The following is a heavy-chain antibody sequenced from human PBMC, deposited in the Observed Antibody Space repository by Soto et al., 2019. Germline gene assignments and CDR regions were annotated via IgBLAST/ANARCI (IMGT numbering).Heavy chain of an antibody. V-gene: IGHV1-69*01. CDR1: GGTFRVYE. J-gene: IGHJ4*02. CDR2: ILPTSGIP. D-gene: IGHD3-10*01. Sequence: QVQLVQSEAEVKKPGSSVKVSCKGSGGTFRVYEVVWVRQAPGQGLEWMGGILPTSGIPHYAQKFRGRVTVTADDSTGIGSMELRRLGSEDPALYYCARGPGGGSLDFWGQGTLVTVSS. CDR3: ARGPGGGSLDF.